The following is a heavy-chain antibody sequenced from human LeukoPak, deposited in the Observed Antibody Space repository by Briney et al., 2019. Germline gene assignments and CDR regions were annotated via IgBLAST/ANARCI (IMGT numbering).Heavy chain of an antibody. J-gene: IGHJ4*02. CDR2: ISSSGSYI. CDR3: ARDSMTTVVTPIDY. D-gene: IGHD4-23*01. V-gene: IGHV3-21*01. Sequence: GGSLRLSCAASGFSFSSYNMNWVRQPPGKGLEWVSSISSSGSYIYYADSVKGRFTISRDNAKNSLFLHMGSLRSEDTAVYYCARDSMTTVVTPIDYWGQGTLVTVSS. CDR1: GFSFSSYN.